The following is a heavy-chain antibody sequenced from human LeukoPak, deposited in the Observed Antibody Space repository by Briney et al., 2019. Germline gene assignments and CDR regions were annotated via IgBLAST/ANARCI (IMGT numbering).Heavy chain of an antibody. Sequence: PGGSLRLSCAASGFTFSSYAMHWVRQAPGKGLEWVAVISYDGSNKYYADSVKGRFTISRDNSKNTLYLQMNSLRAEDTAVYYCARDATSVAGDIWYYFDYWGQGTLVTVSS. CDR2: ISYDGSNK. V-gene: IGHV3-30-3*01. CDR1: GFTFSSYA. D-gene: IGHD6-19*01. CDR3: ARDATSVAGDIWYYFDY. J-gene: IGHJ4*02.